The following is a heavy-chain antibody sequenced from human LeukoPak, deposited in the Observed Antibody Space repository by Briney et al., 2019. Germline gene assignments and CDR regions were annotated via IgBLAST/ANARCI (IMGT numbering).Heavy chain of an antibody. CDR2: ISGSGDRT. J-gene: IGHJ4*02. D-gene: IGHD6-13*01. CDR3: ARDPAVASRATFYY. CDR1: GFTFSSYA. V-gene: IGHV3-23*01. Sequence: GGSLRLSCAASGFTFSSYAMNWVRQAPGNGLEWVSSISGSGDRTYYADSVKGRFTISRDNPENILYLQMDSLRAEDTAVYYCARDPAVASRATFYYWGQGTLVTVSS.